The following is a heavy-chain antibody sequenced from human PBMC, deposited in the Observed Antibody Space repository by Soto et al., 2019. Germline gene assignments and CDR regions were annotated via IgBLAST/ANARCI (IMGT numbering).Heavy chain of an antibody. Sequence: SVKVSCKASGGTFSSYAISWVRQAPGQGLEWMGGIIPIFGTANYAQKFQGRVTITADESTSTAYMELSSLRSEDTAVYYCARGAPAGGYYYDSSGYYTPLRYYFDYWGQGTLVTVSS. D-gene: IGHD3-22*01. CDR1: GGTFSSYA. CDR3: ARGAPAGGYYYDSSGYYTPLRYYFDY. CDR2: IIPIFGTA. V-gene: IGHV1-69*13. J-gene: IGHJ4*02.